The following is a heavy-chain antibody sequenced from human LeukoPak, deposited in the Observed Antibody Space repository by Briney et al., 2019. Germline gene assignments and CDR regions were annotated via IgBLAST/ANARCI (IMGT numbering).Heavy chain of an antibody. Sequence: QSGGSLRLSCAASGFTFRSYWMHWVRQTPGKGLVWVSRIDNDGSGTSYADSVKGRFTITRDNAKNTLFLQMNSLRAEDTAVYYCARDGILGSHDCWGQGTLVTVSS. CDR3: ARDGILGSHDC. J-gene: IGHJ4*02. D-gene: IGHD3-3*02. CDR1: GFTFRSYW. V-gene: IGHV3-74*01. CDR2: IDNDGSGT.